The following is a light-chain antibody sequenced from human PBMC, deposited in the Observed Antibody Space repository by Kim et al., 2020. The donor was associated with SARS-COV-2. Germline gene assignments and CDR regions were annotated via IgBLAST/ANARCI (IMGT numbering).Light chain of an antibody. CDR2: YDS. V-gene: IGLV3-21*04. CDR1: DNRSES. Sequence: APGKTTRMTSGGSDNRSESMHGYQQKPGPAPVLVIYYDSDRPSGIPEPFPVSNSGNTTTLTISRVGAGDVADYYCQLWDSSSDHYVFGTGTKVTVL. J-gene: IGLJ1*01. CDR3: QLWDSSSDHYV.